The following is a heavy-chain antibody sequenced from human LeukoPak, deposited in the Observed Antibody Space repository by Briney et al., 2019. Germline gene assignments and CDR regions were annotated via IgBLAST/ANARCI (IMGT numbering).Heavy chain of an antibody. Sequence: SETLSLTCTVSGGSISSTSFFWGWIRQPPGQGLEWIAAIHYSGKTHYNPSLNSRVTISADTSRNQFSLKLNSVTAADTAVYYCARLGHCSGGGSCHHDYWGQGTLVTVSS. CDR1: GGSISSTSFF. D-gene: IGHD2-15*01. J-gene: IGHJ4*02. CDR2: IHYSGKT. V-gene: IGHV4-39*01. CDR3: ARLGHCSGGGSCHHDY.